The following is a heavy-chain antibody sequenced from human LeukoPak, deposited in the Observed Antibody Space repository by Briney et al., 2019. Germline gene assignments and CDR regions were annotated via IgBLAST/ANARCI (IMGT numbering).Heavy chain of an antibody. CDR3: ARVIRGAARPGYVDV. V-gene: IGHV4-39*07. J-gene: IGHJ6*04. D-gene: IGHD6-6*01. CDR1: GGSISSSSYY. CDR2: IYYSGST. Sequence: SETLSLTCTVSGGSISSSSYYWGWIRQPPGKGLEWIGSIYYSGSTYYNPSLKSRVTISVDTSKNQFSLKLSSVTAADTAVYYCARVIRGAARPGYVDVWGKGTTVTVSS.